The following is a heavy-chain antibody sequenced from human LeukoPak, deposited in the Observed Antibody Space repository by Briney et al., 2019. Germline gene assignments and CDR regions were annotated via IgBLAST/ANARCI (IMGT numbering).Heavy chain of an antibody. D-gene: IGHD2-2*01. J-gene: IGHJ4*02. Sequence: GGSLRLSCAASGFSFSSYGMHWVRQAPGKGLEWVAFIRYDGSEKYYGDSVKGRFTVARDNSRNTLFLQMNSLTTEDTAVYYCAKDSSTSCHDWGQGTLVTVSS. CDR2: IRYDGSEK. CDR3: AKDSSTSCHD. V-gene: IGHV3-30*02. CDR1: GFSFSSYG.